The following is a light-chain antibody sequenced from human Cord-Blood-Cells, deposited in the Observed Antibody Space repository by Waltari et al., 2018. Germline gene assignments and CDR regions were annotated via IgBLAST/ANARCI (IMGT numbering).Light chain of an antibody. Sequence: EIVLTQSPATLSLSPGERATLSCRASQIVSSYLAWYQQKPGQAPRLLIYDASNRATGIPARFSGSGSGTEFTLTISSLEPEDFAVYYCQQRSNWPPRTFGQGTKLEIK. CDR1: QIVSSY. CDR2: DAS. V-gene: IGKV3-11*01. CDR3: QQRSNWPPRT. J-gene: IGKJ2*01.